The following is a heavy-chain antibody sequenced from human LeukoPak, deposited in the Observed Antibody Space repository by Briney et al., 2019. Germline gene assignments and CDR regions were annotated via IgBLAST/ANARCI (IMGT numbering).Heavy chain of an antibody. CDR1: GLSRGTRGMG. Sequence: SGPALMKPTPTLTLTCTCSGLSRGTRGMGVGWIRQPPVKALEWLARIDWDDDKYYSTSLKTRLTISKDTSKNQVVLTMTNMDPVDTATYYCARTVVTPSNRFDYWGQGTLVTVSS. CDR2: IDWDDDK. V-gene: IGHV2-70*11. D-gene: IGHD4-23*01. J-gene: IGHJ4*02. CDR3: ARTVVTPSNRFDY.